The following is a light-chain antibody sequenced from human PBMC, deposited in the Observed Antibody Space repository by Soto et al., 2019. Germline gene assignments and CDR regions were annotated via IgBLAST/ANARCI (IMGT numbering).Light chain of an antibody. CDR3: QVWDISSGHVV. J-gene: IGLJ3*02. CDR1: NIGSKS. Sequence: SYELTQPPSVSVAPGKKASVACGGSNIGSKSVHWYQKKSGQPPVLGMYYVSERPSGIPERFSGSNSGNTATLTISSVEAGHEVDYYCQVWDISSGHVVFGGGTQLTVL. CDR2: YVS. V-gene: IGLV3-21*01.